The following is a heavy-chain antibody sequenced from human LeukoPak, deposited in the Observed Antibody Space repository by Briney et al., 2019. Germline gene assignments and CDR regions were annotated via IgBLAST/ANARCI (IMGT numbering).Heavy chain of an antibody. Sequence: SVKVSCKASGGTFISYAISWVRQAPGQGLEWMGGIIPIFGTANYAQKFQGRVTITTDESTSTAYMELSSLRSEDTAVYYCARGWSAAGYFDYWGQGTLVTVSS. D-gene: IGHD6-13*01. CDR2: IIPIFGTA. CDR3: ARGWSAAGYFDY. V-gene: IGHV1-69*05. CDR1: GGTFISYA. J-gene: IGHJ4*02.